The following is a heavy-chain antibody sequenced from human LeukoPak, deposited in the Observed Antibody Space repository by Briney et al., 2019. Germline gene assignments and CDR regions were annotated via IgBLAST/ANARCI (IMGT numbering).Heavy chain of an antibody. CDR2: ILDSGYST. CDR3: AKLGGHPLHNYYVGV. CDR1: GFTFSSYA. Sequence: GGSLRLSCAASGFTFSSYAMSWVRQAPGKGLEWVSGILDSGYSTYYANSVKGRFTISRDNSNNTLYLQMNSLRAEDTAVYYCAKLGGHPLHNYYVGVWGKGTTVAVSS. D-gene: IGHD3-16*01. J-gene: IGHJ6*03. V-gene: IGHV3-23*01.